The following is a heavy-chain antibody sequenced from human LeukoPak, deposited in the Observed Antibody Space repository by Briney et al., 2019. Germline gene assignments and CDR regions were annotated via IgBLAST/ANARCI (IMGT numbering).Heavy chain of an antibody. D-gene: IGHD3-22*01. Sequence: PSETLSLTCTVSGGSISSGDYYWSWIRQPPGKGLEWIGYIYYSGSTYYNPSLKSRVTISVDTSKNQFSLKLSSVTAADTAVYYCARTGYYDPKDDAFDIWGQGTMVTVSS. CDR2: IYYSGST. CDR1: GGSISSGDYY. J-gene: IGHJ3*02. V-gene: IGHV4-30-4*01. CDR3: ARTGYYDPKDDAFDI.